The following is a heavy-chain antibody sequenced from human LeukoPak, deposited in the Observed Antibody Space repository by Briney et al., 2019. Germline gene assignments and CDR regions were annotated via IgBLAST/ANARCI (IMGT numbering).Heavy chain of an antibody. J-gene: IGHJ4*02. Sequence: ASVKVSCKASGYTSNSYDINWVRQATGQGLEWMGRIIPILGIANYAQKFQGRVTITADKSTSTAYMELSSLRSEDTAVYYCASRSHYYDSSGYADHWGQGTLVTVSS. CDR2: IIPILGIA. CDR3: ASRSHYYDSSGYADH. V-gene: IGHV1-69*04. D-gene: IGHD3-22*01. CDR1: GYTSNSYD.